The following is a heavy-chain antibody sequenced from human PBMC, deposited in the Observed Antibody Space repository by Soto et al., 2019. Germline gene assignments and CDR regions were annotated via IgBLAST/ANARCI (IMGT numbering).Heavy chain of an antibody. D-gene: IGHD2-15*01. Sequence: QVQLVQSGAEVKKPGSSVKVSCKASGGTSRSLSITWVRQAPGQGLEWMGGITPLFGIPNYPQKFQGRLTITADKSKGTAYLELSSLRSEDTAVDYCARDTHSAGGWFDTLGRGTLVTVSS. CDR1: GGTSRSLS. CDR2: ITPLFGIP. J-gene: IGHJ5*02. CDR3: ARDTHSAGGWFDT. V-gene: IGHV1-69*17.